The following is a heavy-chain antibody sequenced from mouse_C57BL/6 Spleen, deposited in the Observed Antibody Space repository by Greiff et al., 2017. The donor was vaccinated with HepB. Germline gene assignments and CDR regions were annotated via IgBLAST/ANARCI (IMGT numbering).Heavy chain of an antibody. CDR2: IWGDGST. CDR1: GFSFTSYG. Sequence: VQGVESGPGLVAPSQSLSITCTVSGFSFTSYGVSWVRQPPGKGLEWLGVIWGDGSTNYHSALISRLSISKDNSKSQVFLKLNSLQTDDTATYYCAKTSFITTVVAYYYAMDYWGQGTSVTVSS. D-gene: IGHD1-1*01. J-gene: IGHJ4*01. V-gene: IGHV2-3*01. CDR3: AKTSFITTVVAYYYAMDY.